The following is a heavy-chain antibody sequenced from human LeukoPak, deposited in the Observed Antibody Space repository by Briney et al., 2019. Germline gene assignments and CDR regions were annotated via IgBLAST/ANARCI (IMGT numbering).Heavy chain of an antibody. V-gene: IGHV4-39*01. CDR1: GGSISSSRYY. Sequence: PSETLSLTCTVSGGSISSSRYYWGWIRQPPGKGLEGIGSIYYSGSTYYNPSLKSRVTISVDTSKNQFSLKLSSVTAAGTAVYYCARHTITVTTLGWFDPWGQGTLVTVSS. D-gene: IGHD4-11*01. CDR2: IYYSGST. J-gene: IGHJ5*02. CDR3: ARHTITVTTLGWFDP.